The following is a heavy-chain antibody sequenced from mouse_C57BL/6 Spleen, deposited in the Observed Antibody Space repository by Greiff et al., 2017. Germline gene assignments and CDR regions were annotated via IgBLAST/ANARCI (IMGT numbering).Heavy chain of an antibody. CDR3: TLYYDGSSDY. V-gene: IGHV14-4*01. CDR1: GFTIKDDY. Sequence: VQLQQSGAELVRPGASVKLSCTASGFTIKDDYMHWVKQRPEQGLEWIGWIDPENGDTEYASKFQGKATITADTSSNTAYLQLSSLTSEDTAVYYCTLYYDGSSDYWGQGTTLTVSS. J-gene: IGHJ2*01. D-gene: IGHD1-1*01. CDR2: IDPENGDT.